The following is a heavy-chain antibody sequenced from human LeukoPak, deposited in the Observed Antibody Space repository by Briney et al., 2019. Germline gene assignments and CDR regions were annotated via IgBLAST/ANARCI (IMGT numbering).Heavy chain of an antibody. CDR1: GFTFSSYN. CDR3: ARETGYSSSWGYWFDP. J-gene: IGHJ5*02. Sequence: GGSLRLSCAASGFTFSSYNMNWVRQAPGKGLEWVSSITSDSRYMYYADSVKGRFTISRDNAKNSLYLQMNSLRAEDTAVYYCARETGYSSSWGYWFDPWGQGTLVTVSS. V-gene: IGHV3-21*01. D-gene: IGHD6-13*01. CDR2: ITSDSRYM.